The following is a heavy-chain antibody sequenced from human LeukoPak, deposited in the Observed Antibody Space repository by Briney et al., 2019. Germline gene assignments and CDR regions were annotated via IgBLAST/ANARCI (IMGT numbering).Heavy chain of an antibody. CDR3: AHRLDRWSDNGSRLYCDY. Sequence: SGPTLFQPTQTLTLSCTFSEFSLNAIGVGVGWIRQPPGKALEWLAFIYWDGDERYSPSLNSRLAITKDTSKNQVLLTMTNMDPVDTATYYCAHRLDRWSDNGSRLYCDYSGQGILVTVSS. V-gene: IGHV2-5*02. J-gene: IGHJ4*02. CDR1: EFSLNAIGVG. D-gene: IGHD1-26*01. CDR2: IYWDGDE.